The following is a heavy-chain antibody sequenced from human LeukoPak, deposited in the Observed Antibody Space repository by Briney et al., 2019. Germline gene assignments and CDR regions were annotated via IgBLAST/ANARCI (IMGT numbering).Heavy chain of an antibody. CDR2: IIPILGIA. CDR3: ARDLVSGYYGSVYGMDV. CDR1: GGTFSSYA. D-gene: IGHD3-10*01. J-gene: IGHJ6*02. Sequence: SVKVSCKASGGTFSSYAISWVRQAPGQGLEWMGRIIPILGIANYAQKFQGRVTITADKSTSTAYMALSSLRSEDTAVYYCARDLVSGYYGSVYGMDVWGQGTTVTVSS. V-gene: IGHV1-69*04.